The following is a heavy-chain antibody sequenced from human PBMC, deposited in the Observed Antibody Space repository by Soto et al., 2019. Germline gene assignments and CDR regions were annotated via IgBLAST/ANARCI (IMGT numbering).Heavy chain of an antibody. J-gene: IGHJ6*02. CDR2: ISAYNGNT. D-gene: IGHD2-8*01. Sequence: ASVKVSCKASGYTFTSYGISWVRQAPGQGLEWMGWISAYNGNTNYAQKLQGRVTMTTDTSTSTAYMELRSLRSDDTAVYYCARDRKDIVLMVYAKYNWNDYYYGMDVWGQGTTVTVSS. CDR3: ARDRKDIVLMVYAKYNWNDYYYGMDV. V-gene: IGHV1-18*01. CDR1: GYTFTSYG.